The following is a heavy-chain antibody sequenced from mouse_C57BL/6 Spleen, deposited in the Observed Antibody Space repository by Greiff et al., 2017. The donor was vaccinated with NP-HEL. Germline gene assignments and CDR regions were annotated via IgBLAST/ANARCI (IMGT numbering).Heavy chain of an antibody. J-gene: IGHJ1*03. CDR1: GYAFSSYW. V-gene: IGHV1-80*01. CDR2: IYPGDGDT. Sequence: VQLQESGAELVKPGASVKISCKASGYAFSSYWMNWVKQRPGKGLEWIGQIYPGDGDTNYNGKFKGKATLTADKSSSTAYMQLSSLTSEDSAVYFCAREALGRDFDVWGTGTTVTVSS. D-gene: IGHD4-1*01. CDR3: AREALGRDFDV.